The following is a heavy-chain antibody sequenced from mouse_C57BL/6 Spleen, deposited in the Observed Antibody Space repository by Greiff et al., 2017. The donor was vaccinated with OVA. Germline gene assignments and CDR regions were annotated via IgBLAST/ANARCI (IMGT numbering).Heavy chain of an antibody. V-gene: IGHV5-17*01. Sequence: EVHLVESGGGLVKPGGSLKLSCAASGFTFSDYGMHWVRQAPEKGLEWVAYISSGSSTIYYADTVKGRFTISRDNAKNTLFLQRTSLRSEDTAMYYCARPYYYGSSYDAMDYWGQGTSVTVSS. J-gene: IGHJ4*01. D-gene: IGHD1-1*01. CDR3: ARPYYYGSSYDAMDY. CDR2: ISSGSSTI. CDR1: GFTFSDYG.